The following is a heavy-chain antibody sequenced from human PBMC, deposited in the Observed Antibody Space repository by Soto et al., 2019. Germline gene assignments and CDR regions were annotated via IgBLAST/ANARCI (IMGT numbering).Heavy chain of an antibody. CDR1: GFTFSSYG. D-gene: IGHD6-13*01. CDR3: AKVSSSWYAGFFDL. J-gene: IGHJ4*02. CDR2: IWYDGSNK. Sequence: PGGSLRLSCAASGFTFSSYGMHWVRQAPGKGLEWVAVIWYDGSNKYYADSVKGRFTISRDNSKNTLYLQMNTLRAEDTALYYCAKVSSSWYAGFFDLWGRGTLVTVSS. V-gene: IGHV3-33*06.